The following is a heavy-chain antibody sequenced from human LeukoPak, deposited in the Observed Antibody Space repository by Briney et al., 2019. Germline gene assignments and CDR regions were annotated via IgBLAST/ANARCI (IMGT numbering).Heavy chain of an antibody. J-gene: IGHJ4*02. V-gene: IGHV4-59*12. CDR3: ARDRGTWNDDGFDY. D-gene: IGHD1-1*01. Sequence: SETLSLTCTVSGGSISSYYWSWIRQPPGKGLEWIGYIYYSGSTNYNPSLKSRVTISVDTSKNQFSLRLSSVTAADTAVYYCARDRGTWNDDGFDYWGQGTLVTVSS. CDR1: GGSISSYY. CDR2: IYYSGST.